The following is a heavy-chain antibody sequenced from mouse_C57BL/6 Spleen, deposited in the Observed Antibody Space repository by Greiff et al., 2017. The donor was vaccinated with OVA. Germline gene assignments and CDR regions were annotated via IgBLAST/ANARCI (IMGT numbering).Heavy chain of an antibody. V-gene: IGHV3-6*01. CDR3: ARMEPPYAMDY. Sequence: ESGPGLVKPSQSLSLTCSVTGYSITSGYYWNWIRQFPGNKLEWMGYISYDGSNNYNPSLKNRISITRDTSKNQFFLKLNSVTTEDTATYYCARMEPPYAMDYWGQGTSVTVSS. CDR1: GYSITSGYY. CDR2: ISYDGSN. J-gene: IGHJ4*01.